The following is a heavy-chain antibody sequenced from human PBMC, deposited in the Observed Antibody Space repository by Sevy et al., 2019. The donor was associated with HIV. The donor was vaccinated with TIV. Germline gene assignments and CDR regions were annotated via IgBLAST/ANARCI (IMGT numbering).Heavy chain of an antibody. Sequence: GGSLRLSCAASGFTFSSYSMNWVRQAPGKGLEWVSSISSSSSYIYYADSVKGRFTISRDNAKNSLYLQMNSLRAEDTAVYYCATGKVNYYDSSFALVWGQGTLVTVSS. J-gene: IGHJ4*02. V-gene: IGHV3-21*01. CDR1: GFTFSSYS. CDR2: ISSSSSYI. D-gene: IGHD3-22*01. CDR3: ATGKVNYYDSSFALV.